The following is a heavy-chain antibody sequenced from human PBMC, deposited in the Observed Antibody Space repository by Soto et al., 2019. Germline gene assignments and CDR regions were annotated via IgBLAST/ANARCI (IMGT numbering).Heavy chain of an antibody. D-gene: IGHD4-4*01. Sequence: QVQLVESGGGVVQPGRSLRLSCAASGFTFSSYGMHWVRQAPGKGLEWVAVISYDGSNTYYADSVKGRFTISRDNSKNPLYLQMNSLRTEDAAVYYCAKGEGFDYRKRIEYWGQGTLVTVSS. J-gene: IGHJ4*02. V-gene: IGHV3-30*18. CDR3: AKGEGFDYRKRIEY. CDR2: ISYDGSNT. CDR1: GFTFSSYG.